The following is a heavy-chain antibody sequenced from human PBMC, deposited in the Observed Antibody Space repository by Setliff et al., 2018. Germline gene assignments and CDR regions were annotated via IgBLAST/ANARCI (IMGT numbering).Heavy chain of an antibody. Sequence: PGGSLSLSCSVSGTTFKNAWMTWVRQAPGKGPEWVGRIKSSREGATSDYGAPAKGRFTISRDDSKNMIYLQMNNLKSDDTGFYYCTTGPRDSRNYMTWLDSWGQGTLVTVSS. CDR2: IKSSREGATS. CDR1: GTTFKNAW. V-gene: IGHV3-15*01. CDR3: TTGPRDSRNYMTWLDS. J-gene: IGHJ5*01. D-gene: IGHD4-4*01.